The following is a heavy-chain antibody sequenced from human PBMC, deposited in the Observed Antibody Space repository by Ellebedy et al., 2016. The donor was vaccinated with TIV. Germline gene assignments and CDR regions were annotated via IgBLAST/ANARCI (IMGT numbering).Heavy chain of an antibody. CDR1: GFTFSSYA. D-gene: IGHD3-3*01. CDR3: AKESNTYYDFWSGSDAFDI. J-gene: IGHJ3*02. Sequence: GESLKISXAASGFTFSSYAMSWVRQAPGKGLEWVSAISGSGGSTYYADSVKGRFTISRDNSKNTLYLQMNSLRAEDTAVYYCAKESNTYYDFWSGSDAFDIWGQGTMVTVSS. CDR2: ISGSGGST. V-gene: IGHV3-23*01.